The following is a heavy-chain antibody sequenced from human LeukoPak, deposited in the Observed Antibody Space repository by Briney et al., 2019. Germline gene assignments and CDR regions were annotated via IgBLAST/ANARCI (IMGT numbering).Heavy chain of an antibody. Sequence: GGSLRLSCAASGCTFSSYAMHWVREAPGKGLEWVAVISYDGSNKYYADSVKGRFTLSRDNSKNTLYLQMNSLRAEDTAVYYCARDPGDDYVLDYWGQGTLVTVSS. J-gene: IGHJ4*02. D-gene: IGHD4-17*01. CDR3: ARDPGDDYVLDY. CDR2: ISYDGSNK. V-gene: IGHV3-30*04. CDR1: GCTFSSYA.